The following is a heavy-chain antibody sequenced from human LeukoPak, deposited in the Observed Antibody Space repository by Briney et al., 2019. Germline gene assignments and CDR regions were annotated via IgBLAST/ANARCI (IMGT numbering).Heavy chain of an antibody. CDR1: GYTFTSYD. CDR3: ARVRTMVRGVIIPKTRYNWFDP. CDR2: MNPNSGNT. J-gene: IGHJ5*02. V-gene: IGHV1-8*01. Sequence: ASVTVSCKASGYTFTSYDINWVRQATGQGLAWMGWMNPNSGNTGYAQKFQGRVTMTRNTSISTAYMELSSLRSEDTAVYYCARVRTMVRGVIIPKTRYNWFDPWGQGTLVTVSS. D-gene: IGHD3-10*01.